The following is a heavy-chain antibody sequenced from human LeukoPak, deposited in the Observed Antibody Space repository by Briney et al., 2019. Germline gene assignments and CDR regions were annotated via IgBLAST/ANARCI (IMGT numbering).Heavy chain of an antibody. CDR2: INHSGST. D-gene: IGHD3-10*01. CDR3: ARGVTSSD. J-gene: IGHJ3*01. CDR1: GGSFSGYY. Sequence: SETLSLTCAVYGGSFSGYYWSWIRQPPGKGLEWIGEINHSGSTNYNPSLKSRVTISVDTSKNQFSLKLSSVTAADTAVYYCARGVTSSDWGQGTIVTVSS. V-gene: IGHV4-34*01.